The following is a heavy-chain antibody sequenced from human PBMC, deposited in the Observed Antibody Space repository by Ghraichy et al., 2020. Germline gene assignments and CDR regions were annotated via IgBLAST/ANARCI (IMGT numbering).Heavy chain of an antibody. CDR3: ARDPYGDYKYGGTDY. CDR1: GFRFSGHW. CDR2: IKSDGSEK. V-gene: IGHV3-7*01. D-gene: IGHD4-17*01. Sequence: LSLTCVASGFRFSGHWMSWVRQAPGKGLEWVASIKSDGSEKQYMESVKGRFTISRDNAKNSVSLEMNSLRVEDTALFYCARDPYGDYKYGGTDYWGQGTLVTVSS. J-gene: IGHJ4*02.